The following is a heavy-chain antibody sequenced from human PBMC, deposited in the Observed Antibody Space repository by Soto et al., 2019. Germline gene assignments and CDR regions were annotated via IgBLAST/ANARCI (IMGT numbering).Heavy chain of an antibody. CDR1: ADSVTLDY. Sequence: SEKVTRKGPADSVTLDYVHLGRLEPGHGLEWMGIINPNGGSTRFAQTFQGRITMTTDASTSTVYMELRSLTSEPTAVYYCARSSWAVFGLIMEGYNGLAPWGQGSLVTVSS. CDR3: ARSSWAVFGLIMEGYNGLAP. CDR2: INPNGGST. J-gene: IGHJ5*02. V-gene: IGHV1-46*01. D-gene: IGHD3-10*02.